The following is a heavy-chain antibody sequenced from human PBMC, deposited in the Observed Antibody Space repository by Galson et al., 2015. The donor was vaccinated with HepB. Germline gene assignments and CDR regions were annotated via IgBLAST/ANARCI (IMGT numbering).Heavy chain of an antibody. V-gene: IGHV3-23*01. CDR1: GFTFSSYA. CDR3: AKDSFEPREMYSSGWSGY. CDR2: ISGSGGST. D-gene: IGHD6-19*01. J-gene: IGHJ4*02. Sequence: SLRLSCAASGFTFSSYAMSWVRQAPGKGLEWVSAISGSGGSTYYADSVKGRFTISRDNSKNTLYLQMNSLRAEDTAVYYCAKDSFEPREMYSSGWSGYLGQGTLVTVSS.